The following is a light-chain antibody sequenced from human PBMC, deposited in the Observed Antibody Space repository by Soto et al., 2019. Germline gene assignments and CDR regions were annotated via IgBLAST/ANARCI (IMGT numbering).Light chain of an antibody. CDR3: QVWDSSSPVV. CDR1: NIGSKH. V-gene: IGLV3-9*01. Sequence: SYELTQPLSVSVALGQTARITCGGNNIGSKHVHWYQQKPGQAPVLVIYRDSNRPSGIPERFSGSNSGNTATLTISRAQAGDEADYYCQVWDSSSPVVFGGGTKLTVL. J-gene: IGLJ2*01. CDR2: RDS.